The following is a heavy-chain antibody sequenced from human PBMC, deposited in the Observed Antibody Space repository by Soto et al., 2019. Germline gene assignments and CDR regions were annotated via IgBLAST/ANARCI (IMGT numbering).Heavy chain of an antibody. D-gene: IGHD2-21*02. CDR1: GFSLSTGGMG. CDR2: IYWDGDR. V-gene: IGHV2-5*02. Sequence: QITLKESGPPLVKPTQTLTLTCTFSGFSLSTGGMGVGWIRQPPGKALEWLALIYWDGDRRYRPSLMSRLTIAKDTSKNQVVLTMTNVDPVDTATYYCVHSRCGGVCLQSYSSHYYYGMDIWGQGTTVTVSS. J-gene: IGHJ6*02. CDR3: VHSRCGGVCLQSYSSHYYYGMDI.